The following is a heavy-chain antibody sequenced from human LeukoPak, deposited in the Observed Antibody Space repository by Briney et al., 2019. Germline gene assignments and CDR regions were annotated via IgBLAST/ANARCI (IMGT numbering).Heavy chain of an antibody. CDR3: ARALVCTNGVCSTDYYYYMDV. Sequence: GSSVKVSCKASGGTFSSYAISWVRQAPGQGLEWMGGIIPIFGTANYAQKFQGRVTITADKSTSTAYMELSSLRSEDTAVYYCARALVCTNGVCSTDYYYYMDVWGKGTTVTVSS. CDR1: GGTFSSYA. J-gene: IGHJ6*03. D-gene: IGHD2-8*01. CDR2: IIPIFGTA. V-gene: IGHV1-69*06.